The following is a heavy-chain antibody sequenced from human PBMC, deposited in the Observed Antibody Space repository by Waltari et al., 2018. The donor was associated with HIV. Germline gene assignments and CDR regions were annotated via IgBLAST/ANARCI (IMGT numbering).Heavy chain of an antibody. CDR2: IGPSGGTT. Sequence: QVQLVQSGAEVKKPGASVKVSCKASGATFSNYYMTWVRQAPGQGLEWMGIIGPSGGTTNYAQKFQGRVTMTRDTSTSTVYMALSSLRSEDTAIYYCARGVPVDTTMGKYYYYAMDVWGQGTTVTVSS. J-gene: IGHJ6*02. CDR1: GATFSNYY. V-gene: IGHV1-46*01. CDR3: ARGVPVDTTMGKYYYYAMDV. D-gene: IGHD5-18*01.